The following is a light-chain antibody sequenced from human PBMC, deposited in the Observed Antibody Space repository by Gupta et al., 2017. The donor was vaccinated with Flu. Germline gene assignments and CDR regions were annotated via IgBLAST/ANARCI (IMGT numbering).Light chain of an antibody. CDR1: SSDVGSFNY. J-gene: IGLJ3*02. V-gene: IGLV2-14*01. Sequence: QSALTQPASVSGSPGQSITISCTGTSSDVGSFNYVSWYQQHPGKAPKLMIYEVSNRPAGVSNRFSGSKSGNTASLTISGLQEEDEADYYCSSYASSSLWVFGGGTKLTVL. CDR2: EVS. CDR3: SSYASSSLWV.